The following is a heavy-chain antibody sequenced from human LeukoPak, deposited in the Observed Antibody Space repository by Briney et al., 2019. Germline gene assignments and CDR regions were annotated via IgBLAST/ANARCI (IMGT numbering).Heavy chain of an antibody. V-gene: IGHV4-34*01. CDR3: ARAPGNYYDSSGYSVIDY. CDR2: INHSGST. J-gene: IGHJ4*02. Sequence: SETLSLTCAVYGGSFSGYYWSWIRQPPGKGLEWIGEINHSGSTNYNPSLKSRVTISVDTSKNQFSLKLSSVTAADTAVYYCARAPGNYYDSSGYSVIDYWGQGTLVTVSS. CDR1: GGSFSGYY. D-gene: IGHD3-22*01.